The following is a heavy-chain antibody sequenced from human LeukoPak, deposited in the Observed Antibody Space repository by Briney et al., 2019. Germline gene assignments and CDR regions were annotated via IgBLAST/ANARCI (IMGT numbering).Heavy chain of an antibody. CDR1: GFTFDDYA. Sequence: GRSLRLSCAASGFTFDDYAMHWVRQAPGKGLEWVSGISWNSGSIGYADSVKGRFTISRDNAKNSLYLQMNSLRAEDTAVYYCAKVIVASGYWGQGTLVTVSS. V-gene: IGHV3-9*01. J-gene: IGHJ4*02. CDR2: ISWNSGSI. D-gene: IGHD5-12*01. CDR3: AKVIVASGY.